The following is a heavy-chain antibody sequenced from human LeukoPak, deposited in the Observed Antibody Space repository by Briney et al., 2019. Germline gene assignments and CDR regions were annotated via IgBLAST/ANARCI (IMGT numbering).Heavy chain of an antibody. D-gene: IGHD2-21*02. Sequence: GGSLRLSCAVYGFTFDDYGMSWVRQVPGKGLEWVSGINWNGGSTGYADSVKGRFTISRDNAKKSVYLKMNSLRGEDTALYYCARDYCGGDCYPFDYWGQGTLVTVSS. J-gene: IGHJ4*02. CDR3: ARDYCGGDCYPFDY. V-gene: IGHV3-20*04. CDR2: INWNGGST. CDR1: GFTFDDYG.